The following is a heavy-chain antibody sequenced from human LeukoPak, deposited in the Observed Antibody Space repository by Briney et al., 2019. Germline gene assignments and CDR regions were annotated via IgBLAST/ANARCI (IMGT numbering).Heavy chain of an antibody. CDR1: GFRFRGYL. Sequence: TGGSLRLSCAASGFRFRGYLMTWVRQAPVKGLEWVANIKGDGSETSYVTSVRGRFTISRDNAKNPLYLQMNNLRVEDTAVYYCAREEVKSFDNWGQGTLVTVSS. CDR3: AREEVKSFDN. CDR2: IKGDGSET. J-gene: IGHJ4*02. V-gene: IGHV3-7*03.